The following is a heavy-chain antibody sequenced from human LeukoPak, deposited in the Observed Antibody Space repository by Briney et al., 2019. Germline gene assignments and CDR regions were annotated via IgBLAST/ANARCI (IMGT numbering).Heavy chain of an antibody. CDR1: GFTFSSYS. J-gene: IGHJ1*01. D-gene: IGHD6-19*01. V-gene: IGHV3-21*01. CDR3: ARGPGIAVAPLQH. Sequence: GGSLRLSCTASGFTFSSYSMMWVGQAQGKGLEWVSCISSSGSGNKSYSDSVKGRFPLSRDSAKNSLYLQMNSLRVEDTAVYYCARGPGIAVAPLQHWGQGTLVTVSS. CDR2: ISSSGSGNK.